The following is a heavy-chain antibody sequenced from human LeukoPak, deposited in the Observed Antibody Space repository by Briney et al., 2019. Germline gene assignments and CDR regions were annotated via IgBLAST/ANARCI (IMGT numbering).Heavy chain of an antibody. V-gene: IGHV3-23*01. CDR1: GFTFSSYA. Sequence: GGSLRLSCAASGFTFSSYAMSWVRQAPGKGLEWVSAISGSGGSTYYADSVKGRFTISRDNSKNTLYLQMNSLRAEDTAVYYCVKYPAYYYDSSGYYSSYYFDYWGQGTLVTVSS. J-gene: IGHJ4*02. D-gene: IGHD3-22*01. CDR3: VKYPAYYYDSSGYYSSYYFDY. CDR2: ISGSGGST.